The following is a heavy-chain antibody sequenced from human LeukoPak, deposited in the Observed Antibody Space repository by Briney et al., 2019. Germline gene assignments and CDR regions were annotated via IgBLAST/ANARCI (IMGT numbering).Heavy chain of an antibody. V-gene: IGHV3-7*01. D-gene: IGHD2-2*01. CDR1: GFTFSSYW. CDR3: ARTYCSSTICYPNDY. Sequence: GGSLRLSCAASGFTFSSYWMSWVRQAPGKGLEWVANIKQDGSEKYYVDSVKGRFTISRDNAKNSLYLQMNSLRAEDTAVYYCARTYCSSTICYPNDYWGQGTLVTVSS. J-gene: IGHJ4*02. CDR2: IKQDGSEK.